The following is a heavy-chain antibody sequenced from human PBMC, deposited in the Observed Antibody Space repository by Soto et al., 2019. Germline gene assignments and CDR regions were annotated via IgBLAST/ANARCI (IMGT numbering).Heavy chain of an antibody. D-gene: IGHD6-19*01. J-gene: IGHJ4*02. CDR2: IYWNDDK. Sequence: SGPTLVNPTHTLTLTCTFSGFSLSSIGVGVEWVRQPPGKALEWLALIYWNDDKRYSPSLKSRLTITKDTSKNQVVLTMTNMDAVDTATYYCAHVGYSRGWIDYWGQGTLVTVSS. V-gene: IGHV2-5*01. CDR1: GFSLSSIGVG. CDR3: AHVGYSRGWIDY.